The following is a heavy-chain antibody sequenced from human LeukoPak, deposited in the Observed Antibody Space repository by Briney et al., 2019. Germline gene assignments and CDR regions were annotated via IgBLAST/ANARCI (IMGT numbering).Heavy chain of an antibody. D-gene: IGHD3-10*01. CDR1: GFTFSSYA. CDR3: AREGYYGSGSPPSLYFDY. V-gene: IGHV3-30*03. Sequence: GGSLRLSCAASGFTFSSYAMSWVRQAPGKGLEWVAVTSSDLNVKLYADSVKGRFTISRDNSRSTLYLQMNSLRPEDTAIYYCAREGYYGSGSPPSLYFDYWGQGTLVTVSS. CDR2: TSSDLNVK. J-gene: IGHJ4*02.